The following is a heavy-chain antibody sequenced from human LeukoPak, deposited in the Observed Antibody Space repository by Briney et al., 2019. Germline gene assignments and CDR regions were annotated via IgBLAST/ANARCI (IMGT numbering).Heavy chain of an antibody. V-gene: IGHV4-61*08. J-gene: IGHJ4*02. D-gene: IGHD6-6*01. CDR1: GGSISSGGYY. CDR2: IYYSGST. CDR3: ARSIRVGYFDY. Sequence: SETLSLTCTVSGGSISSGGYYWSWIRQHPGKGLEWIGYIYYSGSTYYNPSLKSRVTISVATSKNQFSLKLSSVTAADTAVYYCARSIRVGYFDYWGQGTLVTVSS.